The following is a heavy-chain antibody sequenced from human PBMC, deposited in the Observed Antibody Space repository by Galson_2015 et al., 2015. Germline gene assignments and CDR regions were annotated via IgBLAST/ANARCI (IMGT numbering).Heavy chain of an antibody. CDR2: ISYDGSNK. D-gene: IGHD2-2*01. CDR1: GFTFSSYG. Sequence: SLRLSCAASGFTFSSYGMHWVRQAPGKGLEWVAVISYDGSNKYYADSVKGRFTISRDNSKNTLYLQMNSLRAEDTAVYYCARDLPCSSTSCYSTYYGMDVWGQGTTVTVSS. CDR3: ARDLPCSSTSCYSTYYGMDV. V-gene: IGHV3-30*03. J-gene: IGHJ6*02.